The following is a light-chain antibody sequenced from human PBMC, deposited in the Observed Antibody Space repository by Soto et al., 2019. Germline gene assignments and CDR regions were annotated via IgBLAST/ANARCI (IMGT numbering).Light chain of an antibody. V-gene: IGLV1-40*01. Sequence: QSVLTQPPSVSGAPGQRVTISCTGSSSNIGAGYDVHWYQQLPGTAPKLLIYGNSNRPSGVPDRFSSSKSGTSASLAITGLQAEDEADYYCQSYDSSLSALYVFGTGTKLTVL. CDR1: SSNIGAGYD. J-gene: IGLJ1*01. CDR3: QSYDSSLSALYV. CDR2: GNS.